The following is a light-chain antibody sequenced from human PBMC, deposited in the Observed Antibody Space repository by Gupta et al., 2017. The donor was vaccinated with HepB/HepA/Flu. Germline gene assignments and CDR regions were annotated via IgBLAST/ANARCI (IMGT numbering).Light chain of an antibody. J-gene: IGLJ2*01. CDR1: SGYNNYK. CDR2: VGTGGMVG. CDR3: WTDHGNASNFVGV. V-gene: IGLV9-49*01. Sequence: QPVLTQPPSASASLGASVTLTCTLSSGYNNYKVDWYQQKPGKGPRFVMRVGTGGMVGSKGEDIPDLFSVLGSGLNRYLITQNIHEEDESDFDGWTDHGNASNFVGVFGGGTTLTVL.